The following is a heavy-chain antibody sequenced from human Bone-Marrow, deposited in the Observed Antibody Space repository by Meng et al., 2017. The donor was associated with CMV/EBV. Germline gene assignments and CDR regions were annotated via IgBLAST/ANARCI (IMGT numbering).Heavy chain of an antibody. Sequence: GSLRLSCTVSGYSISSGYYWGWMRQPPGKGLEWIGSIYHSGSTHYNPSLKSRVTTSVDTSKNQFSLKLSSVTAADTAVYYCAREPTGFPNWFDPWGQGTLVTVSS. CDR1: GYSISSGYY. CDR2: IYHSGST. V-gene: IGHV4-38-2*02. CDR3: AREPTGFPNWFDP. D-gene: IGHD4-17*01. J-gene: IGHJ5*02.